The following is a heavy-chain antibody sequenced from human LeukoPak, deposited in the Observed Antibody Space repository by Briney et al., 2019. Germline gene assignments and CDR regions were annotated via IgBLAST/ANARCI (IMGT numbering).Heavy chain of an antibody. CDR1: GHTFTSYD. CDR2: MTPKSGNT. J-gene: IGHJ4*02. D-gene: IGHD7-27*01. Sequence: GASVKVSCKASGHTFTSYDINWVRQATGQGLEWVGWMTPKSGNTGYAQKFQGRVTMTRDTSTGTAYMELSSLRSEDTAVYFCARSLYGTGEFDYWGQGTLVTVSS. V-gene: IGHV1-8*01. CDR3: ARSLYGTGEFDY.